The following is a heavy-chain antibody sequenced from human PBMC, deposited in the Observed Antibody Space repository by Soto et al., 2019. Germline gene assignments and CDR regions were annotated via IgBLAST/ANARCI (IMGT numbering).Heavy chain of an antibody. V-gene: IGHV2-5*01. CDR2: IYWNDGK. J-gene: IGHJ4*02. Sequence: QITLKESAPTLVKPTQTLTLTCTFSGFSLSTAGVAVGWIRQPPGKALEWLALIYWNDGKRYSPSLKSRLTITKDTSKNQVVLTLANMVPADAATYFCAHLSMYSNSGSWLMAYWGQGTLVAVSS. D-gene: IGHD4-4*01. CDR1: GFSLSTAGVA. CDR3: AHLSMYSNSGSWLMAY.